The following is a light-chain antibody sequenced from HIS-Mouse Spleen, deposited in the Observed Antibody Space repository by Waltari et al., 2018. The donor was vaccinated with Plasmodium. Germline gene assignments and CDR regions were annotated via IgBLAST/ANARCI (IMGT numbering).Light chain of an antibody. CDR3: YSTDSSGNHRV. V-gene: IGLV3-10*01. J-gene: IGLJ3*02. CDR1: ALPTNY. Sequence: SYELTQPPPVSVSPGQTARITCSGAALPTNYANWYHQKSGQAPVLVIYEDSKRPSGIPERFSGSSSGTMATLTISGAQVEEEADYYCYSTDSSGNHRVFGGGTKLTVL. CDR2: EDS.